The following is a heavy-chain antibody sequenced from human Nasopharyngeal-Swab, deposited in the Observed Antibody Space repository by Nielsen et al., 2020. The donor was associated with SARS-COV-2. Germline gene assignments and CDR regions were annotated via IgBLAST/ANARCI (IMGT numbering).Heavy chain of an antibody. CDR3: ARVPPYSNYFDS. V-gene: IGHV4-59*01. D-gene: IGHD4-11*01. CDR1: GGSISGYY. Sequence: SETLSLTCTVSGGSISGYYWNWIRQPPGKGLEWIGYIHYSGSTSYNPSLKSRVTISVDTSTNHFSLNLSSVTAADTAVYYCARVPPYSNYFDSWGQGTLVTVSS. CDR2: IHYSGST. J-gene: IGHJ4*02.